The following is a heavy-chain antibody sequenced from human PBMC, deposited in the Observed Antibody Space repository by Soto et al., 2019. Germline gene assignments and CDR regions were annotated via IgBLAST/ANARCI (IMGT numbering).Heavy chain of an antibody. J-gene: IGHJ5*02. V-gene: IGHV4-30-2*01. Sequence: QLQLQESGSGLVKPSQTLSLTCAVSGGSISSGGYSWSWIRQPPGKGLEWIGYIYHSGSTYYNPSLKRRVTISVDRSKNQFSLKLSSGAAADTAVYYWARDRIFQDYNWFDPWGQGTLVTVSS. CDR1: GGSISSGGYS. CDR2: IYHSGST. D-gene: IGHD3-3*01. CDR3: ARDRIFQDYNWFDP.